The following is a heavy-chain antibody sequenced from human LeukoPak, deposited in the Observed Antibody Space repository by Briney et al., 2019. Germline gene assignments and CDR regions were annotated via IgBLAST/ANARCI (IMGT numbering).Heavy chain of an antibody. CDR2: IGTAGDT. D-gene: IGHD2-2*01. CDR1: GFTFSSYD. V-gene: IGHV3-13*01. J-gene: IGHJ6*02. Sequence: GGSLRLSCAASGFTFSSYDMHWVRQATGKGLEWVSAIGTAGDTYYPGSVKGRFTISRGNAKNSLYLQMNSLRAGDTAVYYCARYLGYYYGMDVWGQGTTVTVSS. CDR3: ARYLGYYYGMDV.